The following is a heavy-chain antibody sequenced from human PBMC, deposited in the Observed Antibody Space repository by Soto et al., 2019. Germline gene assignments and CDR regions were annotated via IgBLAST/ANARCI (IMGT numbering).Heavy chain of an antibody. CDR3: AKVADGYYHDSSGYPDAFDI. V-gene: IGHV3-30*04. Sequence: HPGGSLRLSCAASGFTFNAYAMFRLRQAPGKGLEWVAIISYDSINKFYADSVKGRFTISRDNSKNTLYLQMNSLRAEDTAVYYCAKVADGYYHDSSGYPDAFDIWGQGTMVTVSS. D-gene: IGHD3-22*01. CDR1: GFTFNAYA. CDR2: ISYDSINK. J-gene: IGHJ3*02.